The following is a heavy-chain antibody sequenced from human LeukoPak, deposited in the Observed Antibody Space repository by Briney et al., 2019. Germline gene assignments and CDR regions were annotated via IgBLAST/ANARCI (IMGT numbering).Heavy chain of an antibody. V-gene: IGHV4-39*02. J-gene: IGHJ6*03. Sequence: SETLSLTCTVSGGSFSDIGYYWGWFRQSSGMPLEWIGSMSYTGSTKYNPSLKTRATISIDKAKNRFSLRARSVTAADTAVYYCASHMPKFYFYYMDVWGKGMTVNVSS. CDR2: MSYTGST. D-gene: IGHD2-2*01. CDR1: GGSFSDIGYY. CDR3: ASHMPKFYFYYMDV.